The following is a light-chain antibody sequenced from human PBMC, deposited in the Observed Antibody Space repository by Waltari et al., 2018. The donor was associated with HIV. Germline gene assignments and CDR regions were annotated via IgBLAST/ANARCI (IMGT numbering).Light chain of an antibody. CDR2: EVI. V-gene: IGLV2-14*01. J-gene: IGLJ2*01. CDR3: TSYTSNDTLR. Sequence: HSALTQPASVSASPGPSITISCPGTSSAFGISNYVYWYQPPPANVPKVIMSEVISRPSGVADRFSGSKSGNTASLTISGRQPEDEADYYCTSYTSNDTLRFGGGTKVTVL. CDR1: SSAFGISNY.